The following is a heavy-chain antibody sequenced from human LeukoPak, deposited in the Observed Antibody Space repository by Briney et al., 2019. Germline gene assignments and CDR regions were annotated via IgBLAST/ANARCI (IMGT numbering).Heavy chain of an antibody. J-gene: IGHJ4*02. Sequence: ASVKVSCKASGYTFTSYAIHWVRQAPGQRLEWMGWISAYNGNTNYAQKLQGRVTMTTDTSTSTAYMELRSLRSDDTAVYYCARVSRRLLTYYYDSSGYYVGDWGQGTLVTVSS. CDR3: ARVSRRLLTYYYDSSGYYVGD. CDR1: GYTFTSYA. D-gene: IGHD3-22*01. CDR2: ISAYNGNT. V-gene: IGHV1-18*01.